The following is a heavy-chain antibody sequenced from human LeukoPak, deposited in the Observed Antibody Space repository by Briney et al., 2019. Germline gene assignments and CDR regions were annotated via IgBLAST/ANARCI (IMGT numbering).Heavy chain of an antibody. Sequence: PSETLSLTCAVYGGSFSGYYWSWTRQPPGKGLEWIGEINHSGSTNYNPSLKSRVTMSVDTSKHQFSLKLSSVTAADTAVYYCARVGSYCFDFWGQGTLVSVSS. V-gene: IGHV4-34*01. CDR3: ARVGSYCFDF. CDR1: GGSFSGYY. CDR2: INHSGST. J-gene: IGHJ4*02. D-gene: IGHD3-10*01.